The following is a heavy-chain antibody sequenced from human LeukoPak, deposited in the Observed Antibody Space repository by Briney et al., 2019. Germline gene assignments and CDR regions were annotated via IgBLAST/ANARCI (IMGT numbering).Heavy chain of an antibody. CDR2: IYYSGST. CDR3: ARVSWGVAGPDY. V-gene: IGHV4-59*01. J-gene: IGHJ4*02. D-gene: IGHD6-19*01. CDR1: GGSISSYY. Sequence: SETLSLTCTVSGGSISSYYWSWIRQPPTKALEGIGDIYYSGSTNYSPSLKSRVTISVDTSKNQFSLKLSSVTAADTAVYYCARVSWGVAGPDYWGQGTLVTVSS.